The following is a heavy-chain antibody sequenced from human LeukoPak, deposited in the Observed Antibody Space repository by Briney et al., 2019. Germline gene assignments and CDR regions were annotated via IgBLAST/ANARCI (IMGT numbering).Heavy chain of an antibody. J-gene: IGHJ4*02. D-gene: IGHD7-27*01. CDR3: ARIPRGGALGFDY. V-gene: IGHV4-38-2*02. Sequence: PSETLSLTCTVSGYSISSGYYWGWIRQPPGKGLEWIGSIYHSGSTYYNPSLKSRVTISVDTSKNQFSLKLSSVTAADTAVYYCARIPRGGALGFDYWGQGTLVTVSS. CDR1: GYSISSGYY. CDR2: IYHSGST.